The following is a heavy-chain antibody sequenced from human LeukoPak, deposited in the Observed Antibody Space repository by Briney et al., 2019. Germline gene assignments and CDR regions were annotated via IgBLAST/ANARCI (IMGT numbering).Heavy chain of an antibody. Sequence: PPGKGLEWVGFIYYSGSTYYNPSLKSRVTISVDTSKNQFSLKLSSVTAADTAVYYGAGETSGYYVDYWGQGSLV. J-gene: IGHJ4*02. V-gene: IGHV4-39*01. CDR2: IYYSGST. CDR3: AGETSGYYVDY. D-gene: IGHD3-22*01.